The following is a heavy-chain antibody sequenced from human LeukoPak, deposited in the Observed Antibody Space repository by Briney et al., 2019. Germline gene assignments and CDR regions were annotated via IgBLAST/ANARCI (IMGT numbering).Heavy chain of an antibody. J-gene: IGHJ4*02. CDR2: ISGSGGST. D-gene: IGHD3-22*01. V-gene: IGHV3-23*01. CDR3: AKDHYYDSSGYYYFDY. CDR1: GFTFSSYA. Sequence: GGSLRLSCAASGFTFSSYAMSWVRQAPGKGLEWVSAISGSGGSTYYADSVKGRFTISRDNSKNTLYLQMNSLRAEDTAVYYCAKDHYYDSSGYYYFDYWGQGALVTVSS.